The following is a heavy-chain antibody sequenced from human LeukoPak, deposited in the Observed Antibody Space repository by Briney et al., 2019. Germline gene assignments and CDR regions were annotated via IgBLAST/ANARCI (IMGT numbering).Heavy chain of an antibody. CDR1: GFTLRTYN. J-gene: IGHJ6*04. Sequence: PGGSLTLAWAAAGFTLRTYNMHWVRQAPGKGLEWVAVIPYDRLLGRFKYDADSLKGRFTISRDNSENTLYLQMNSLRVEDTAVYYCAREGGCSSGSCSGMDVWGKGTTVTVSS. CDR3: AREGGCSSGSCSGMDV. CDR2: IPYDRLLGRFK. D-gene: IGHD2-15*01. V-gene: IGHV3-30*04.